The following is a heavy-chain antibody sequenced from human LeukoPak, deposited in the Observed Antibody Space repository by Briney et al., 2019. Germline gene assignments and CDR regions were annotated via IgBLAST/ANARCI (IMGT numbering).Heavy chain of an antibody. CDR3: ARGPNSNWSGLDF. CDR2: IASDGSST. Sequence: GGSLRFSFAASGFTFSSYGMNWVRKAPGKGLVWFSRIASDGSSTTYADSVKGRFSISRDNAKNTLYLQVNNLGAEDTAVYYCARGPNSNWSGLDFWGQGTLLTVSS. V-gene: IGHV3-74*01. D-gene: IGHD6-6*01. J-gene: IGHJ4*02. CDR1: GFTFSSYG.